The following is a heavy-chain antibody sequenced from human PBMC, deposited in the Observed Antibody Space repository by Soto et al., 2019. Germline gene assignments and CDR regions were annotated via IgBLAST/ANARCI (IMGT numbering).Heavy chain of an antibody. CDR1: GGTFSSYT. CDR2: IIPILGIA. CDR3: ARDPYEDYGVYY. V-gene: IGHV1-69*08. J-gene: IGHJ4*02. Sequence: QVQLVQSGAEVKKPGSSVKVSCKASGGTFSSYTISWVRQAPGQGLEWMGRIIPILGIANYAQKFQGRVTITADKSTSTAYMELSSLRAEDTAVYYCARDPYEDYGVYYWGQGTLVTVSS. D-gene: IGHD4-17*01.